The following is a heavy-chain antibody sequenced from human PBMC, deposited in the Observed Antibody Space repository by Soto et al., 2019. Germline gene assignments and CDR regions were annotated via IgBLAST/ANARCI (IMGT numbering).Heavy chain of an antibody. CDR1: GFTFSSYA. V-gene: IGHV3-23*01. J-gene: IGHJ4*01. Sequence: EESLRLSCTASGFTFSSYAMNWVRQAPGKGLEWVSATTGSGGVTYYADSVKGRFTISRDNSKNTLYLQMNSLRAEDTAVYYCVKSFDYERLTGYTYYFDYAGHGTLVTVSS. CDR3: VKSFDYERLTGYTYYFDY. D-gene: IGHD3-9*01. CDR2: TTGSGGVT.